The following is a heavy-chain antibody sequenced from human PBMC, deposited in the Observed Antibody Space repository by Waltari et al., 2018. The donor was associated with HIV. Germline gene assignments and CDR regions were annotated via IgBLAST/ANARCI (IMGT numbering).Heavy chain of an antibody. CDR1: GGPITSGHYY. CDR2: IYYTGST. CDR3: ARGLDSSGYYYGLGDAFDI. V-gene: IGHV4-30-4*01. J-gene: IGHJ3*02. D-gene: IGHD3-22*01. Sequence: QVQLQESGPGLVKPSQTLSLSCTVSGGPITSGHYYWSWIRQPPGKGLEWIGYIYYTGSTYYNSSLKSRVTISVDMSKNQFSLKLTSVTAADTAVYYCARGLDSSGYYYGLGDAFDIWGQGTMVTVSS.